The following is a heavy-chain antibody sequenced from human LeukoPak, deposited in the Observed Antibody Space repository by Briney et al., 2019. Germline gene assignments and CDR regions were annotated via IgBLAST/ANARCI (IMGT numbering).Heavy chain of an antibody. D-gene: IGHD6-13*01. CDR2: IYSGGST. V-gene: IGHV3-66*01. CDR3: ARGQGSSWDLYYFDY. J-gene: IGHJ4*02. CDR1: GFTVSSNY. Sequence: GGSLRLSCAASGFTVSSNYMSWVRQAPGKGLEWVSVIYSGGSTYYADSVKGRFTISRDNSKNTLYLQMNSLRAEDTAVYYCARGQGSSWDLYYFDYWGQGTLVTVSS.